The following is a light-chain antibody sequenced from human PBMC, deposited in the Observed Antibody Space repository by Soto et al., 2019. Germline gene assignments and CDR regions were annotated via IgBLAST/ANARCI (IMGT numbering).Light chain of an antibody. V-gene: IGLV2-14*03. CDR2: NVY. Sequence: QSALTQPASVSGSPGQSITISCTGTSSDVGAYNFVSWHQQHPGKAPKLMIYNVYDRPSGISYRFSCSKSGNTASLTISGLQGEDEADYYRSAYTVSRTYVFGTGTKVTV. J-gene: IGLJ1*01. CDR1: SSDVGAYNF. CDR3: SAYTVSRTYV.